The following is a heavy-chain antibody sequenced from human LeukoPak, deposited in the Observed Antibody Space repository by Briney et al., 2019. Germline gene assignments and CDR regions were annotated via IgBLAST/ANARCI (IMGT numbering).Heavy chain of an antibody. D-gene: IGHD3-22*01. CDR1: GFTFSGFA. CDR2: TSYHGRDK. CDR3: TKERGGGGRCINLMVGGYGP. V-gene: IGHV3-30*04. Sequence: PGGSLRLSCAGSGFTFSGFAMHWVRQAPGKGLEWVAATSYHGRDKYYADAVSGRFTISRDNSKNTLHLEMNSLRTDDTAVYYCTKERGGGGRCINLMVGGYGPWGQGTQVTVSS. J-gene: IGHJ5*02.